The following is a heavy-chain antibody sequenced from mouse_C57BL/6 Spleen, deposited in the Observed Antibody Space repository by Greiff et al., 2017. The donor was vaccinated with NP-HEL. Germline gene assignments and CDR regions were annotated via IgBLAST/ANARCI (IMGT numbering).Heavy chain of an antibody. D-gene: IGHD2-1*01. CDR3: ARTYGNYLYYFDY. Sequence: VQLQQPGAELVKPGASVKLSCKASGYTFTSYWMQWVKQRPGQGLEWIGEIDPSDSYTNYNQKFKGKATLTVDTSSSTAYMQLSSLTSEDSAVYYCARTYGNYLYYFDYWGQGTTLTVSS. CDR1: GYTFTSYW. V-gene: IGHV1-50*01. J-gene: IGHJ2*01. CDR2: IDPSDSYT.